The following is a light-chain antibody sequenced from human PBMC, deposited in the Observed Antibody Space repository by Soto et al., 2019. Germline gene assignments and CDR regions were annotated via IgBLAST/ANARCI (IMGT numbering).Light chain of an antibody. CDR1: QGVTSN. CDR3: QQYNYWPPWT. Sequence: EIVMTQSSATLSVSPGESATLSCRASQGVTSNVAWYQQKPGQAPRLLIFGASTRATGIPARFSGSGSGTELTLTISSLQSEDFAVYHCQQYNYWPPWTFGQGTKVEIK. CDR2: GAS. V-gene: IGKV3-15*01. J-gene: IGKJ1*01.